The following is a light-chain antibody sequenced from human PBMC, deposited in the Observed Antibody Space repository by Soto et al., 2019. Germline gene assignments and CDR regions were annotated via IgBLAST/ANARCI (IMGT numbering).Light chain of an antibody. Sequence: QSALTQPRSVSGSPGESVTISCTGSSSDVGGYNHVSWYQHHPGKATKVMIYDVNKRTSGVPDRFSGSKSGNTASLIISGLQAEDEADYYCCSSTGSYTFVFGTGTKLTVL. CDR3: CSSTGSYTFV. CDR1: SSDVGGYNH. V-gene: IGLV2-11*01. J-gene: IGLJ1*01. CDR2: DVN.